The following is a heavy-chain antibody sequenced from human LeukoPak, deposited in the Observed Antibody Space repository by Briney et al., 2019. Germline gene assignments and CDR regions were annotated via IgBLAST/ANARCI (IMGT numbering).Heavy chain of an antibody. CDR2: ISAYNGNT. Sequence: ASVKVSCKAFGYTFTSYGISWVRQAPGQGLEWMGWISAYNGNTNYAQKLQGRVTMTTDTSTSTAYMELRSLRSDDTAVYHCARVSSGSYYYYYMDVWGKGTTVTISS. D-gene: IGHD1-26*01. CDR1: GYTFTSYG. V-gene: IGHV1-18*01. J-gene: IGHJ6*03. CDR3: ARVSSGSYYYYYMDV.